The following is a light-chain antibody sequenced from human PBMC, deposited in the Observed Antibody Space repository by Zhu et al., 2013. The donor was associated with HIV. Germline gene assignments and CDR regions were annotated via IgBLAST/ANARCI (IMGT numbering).Light chain of an antibody. J-gene: IGLJ1*01. CDR1: SGSVSASYY. V-gene: IGLV8-61*01. CDR3: NSYAGYTNKVFV. CDR2: STN. Sequence: QTVVTQEPSFSVSPGGTVTLTCGLNSGSVSASYYPSWYQHTPGHPPRTLIYSTNTRSSGVPNRFSGSKSGNTASLTVSGLQAEDEAEYYCNSYAGYTNKVFVFGTGTKVTVL.